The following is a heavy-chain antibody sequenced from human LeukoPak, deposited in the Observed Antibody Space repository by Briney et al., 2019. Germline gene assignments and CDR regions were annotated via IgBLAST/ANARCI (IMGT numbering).Heavy chain of an antibody. CDR1: GFSFSGYA. J-gene: IGHJ4*02. V-gene: IGHV3-30*04. CDR3: ARQEARNYYYEGLDY. CDR2: ISYNGGRK. D-gene: IGHD3-22*01. Sequence: GGSLRLSCVASGFSFSGYAIHWVRQAPGKGLEWVALISYNGGRKDYADSVKGRFTIDRDNSKNTVYLHMNSLRPDDTSIYFCARQEARNYYYEGLDYWGQGNLVTVSS.